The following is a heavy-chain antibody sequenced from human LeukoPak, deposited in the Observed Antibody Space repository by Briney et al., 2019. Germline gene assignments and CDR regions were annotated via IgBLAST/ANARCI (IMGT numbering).Heavy chain of an antibody. CDR1: GGSISSYY. J-gene: IGHJ3*02. CDR2: IYYSGST. Sequence: SSETLSLTCTVSGGSISSYYWSWIRQPPGKGLEWIGYIYYSGSTNYNPSLKSRVTMSVDTSKNQFSLKLSSVTAADTAVYYCARDSPITMIVVAVDAFDIWGQGTMVTVSS. D-gene: IGHD3-22*01. CDR3: ARDSPITMIVVAVDAFDI. V-gene: IGHV4-59*12.